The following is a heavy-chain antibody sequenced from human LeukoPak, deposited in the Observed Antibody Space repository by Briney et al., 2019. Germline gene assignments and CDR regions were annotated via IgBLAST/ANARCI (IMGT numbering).Heavy chain of an antibody. V-gene: IGHV5-51*01. D-gene: IGHD2-2*01. CDR3: ARQVVPAALSNWFDP. J-gene: IGHJ5*02. CDR1: GYSFTSYW. CDR2: IYPGDSDT. Sequence: GESLKISCKGSGYSFTSYWIGWVRQMPGKGLEWMGIIYPGDSDTRYSPSFQGQVTISADESINTAYLQWNSLKASDTAMYYCARQVVPAALSNWFDPWGQGTLVTVSS.